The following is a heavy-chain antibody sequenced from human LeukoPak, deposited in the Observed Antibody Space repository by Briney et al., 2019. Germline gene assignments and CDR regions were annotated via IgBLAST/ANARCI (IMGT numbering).Heavy chain of an antibody. CDR3: ARAPPPSGYYYYYYYMDV. Sequence: SETLSLTCTVSGGSISPYYWSWIRQSPGKGLEWIGYIYYSGTTNYNPSLKSRVTMSVDTSKSQFSPRLSSVTAADTAVYYCARAPPPSGYYYYYYYMDVWGKGTTVTVSS. D-gene: IGHD3-3*01. CDR2: IYYSGTT. J-gene: IGHJ6*03. CDR1: GGSISPYY. V-gene: IGHV4-59*01.